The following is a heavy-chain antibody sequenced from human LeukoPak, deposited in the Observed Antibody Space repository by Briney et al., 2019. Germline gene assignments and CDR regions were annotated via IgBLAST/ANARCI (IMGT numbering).Heavy chain of an antibody. CDR2: INPNSGGT. D-gene: IGHD2-2*01. J-gene: IGHJ3*02. CDR1: GYTFTGYY. Sequence: ASVKVSCKASGYTFTGYYMHWVRQAPGQGLEWMGWINPNSGGTNYAQKFQGRVTMTRDTSISTAYMELSRLRSDDTAVYYCARSPPIVVVPAGHAFDIWGQGTMVTVSS. V-gene: IGHV1-2*02. CDR3: ARSPPIVVVPAGHAFDI.